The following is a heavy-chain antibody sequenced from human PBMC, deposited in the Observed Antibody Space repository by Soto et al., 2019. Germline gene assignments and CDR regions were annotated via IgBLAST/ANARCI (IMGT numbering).Heavy chain of an antibody. D-gene: IGHD4-4*01. Sequence: SETLSLTCTVSGGSISSYYWSWIRQPPGKGLEWIGYIYYSGSTNYNPSLKSRVTISVDTSKNQFSLKLSSVTAADTAVYYCARGLMTTVTLYYYYYYYMDVWGKGTTVTVSS. CDR3: ARGLMTTVTLYYYYYYYMDV. J-gene: IGHJ6*03. CDR1: GGSISSYY. V-gene: IGHV4-59*01. CDR2: IYYSGST.